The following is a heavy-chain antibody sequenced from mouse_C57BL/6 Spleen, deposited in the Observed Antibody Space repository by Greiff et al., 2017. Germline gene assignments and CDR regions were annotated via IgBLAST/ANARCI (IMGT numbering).Heavy chain of an antibody. CDR2: IYPGDGDT. D-gene: IGHD2-3*01. Sequence: VKLMESGPELVKPGASVKISCKASGYAFSSSWMNWVKQRPGKGLEWIGRIYPGDGDTNYNGKFKGKATLTADKSSSTAYMQLSSLTSEDSAVYFCARWSDGYFYAMDYWGQGTSVTVSS. CDR1: GYAFSSSW. CDR3: ARWSDGYFYAMDY. V-gene: IGHV1-82*01. J-gene: IGHJ4*01.